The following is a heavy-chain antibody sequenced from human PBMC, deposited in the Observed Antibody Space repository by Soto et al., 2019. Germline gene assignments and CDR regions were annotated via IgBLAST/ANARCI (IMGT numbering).Heavy chain of an antibody. CDR3: ARDGEGIAVPGNSFDI. D-gene: IGHD6-19*01. CDR2: INPNSGGT. CDR1: GYTFTSYY. Sequence: ASVKVSCKASGYTFTSYYMHWVRQDPGQGLEWMGIINPNSGGTNYAQTFQGWVTMTRDTSISTAYMELSRLRSDDTAVYYCARDGEGIAVPGNSFDIWGQGTMVTVSS. J-gene: IGHJ3*02. V-gene: IGHV1-2*04.